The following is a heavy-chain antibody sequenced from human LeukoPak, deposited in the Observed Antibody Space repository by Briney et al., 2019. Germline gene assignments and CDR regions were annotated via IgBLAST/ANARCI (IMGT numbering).Heavy chain of an antibody. CDR1: GFTFRNSA. CDR2: ISGTGVGA. D-gene: IGHD1-20*01. V-gene: IGHV3-23*01. Sequence: GGSLRLSCAASGFTFRNSAMSWVRQAPGKGLEWVSTISGTGVGAFYADSVKGRLTIPRDNPKNTLYLQMNGLRAEDTAVYYCAKNNWNDMPFVDYWGQGTLVTVSS. J-gene: IGHJ4*02. CDR3: AKNNWNDMPFVDY.